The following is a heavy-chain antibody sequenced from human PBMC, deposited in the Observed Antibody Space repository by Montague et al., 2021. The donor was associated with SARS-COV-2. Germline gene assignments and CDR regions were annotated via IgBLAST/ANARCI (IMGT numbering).Heavy chain of an antibody. J-gene: IGHJ4*02. CDR1: GGSIGSSSYY. Sequence: SETLSLTCTVSGGSIGSSSYYWGWIRQPPGKGLEWIGSIYYSGSTYYNPSLKSRVTISVDTSKNQFSLKLSSVTAADTAVYYCARHGKTRIAMIVVVIGYLDCWGQGTLVTVSS. CDR2: IYYSGST. D-gene: IGHD3-22*01. V-gene: IGHV4-39*01. CDR3: ARHGKTRIAMIVVVIGYLDC.